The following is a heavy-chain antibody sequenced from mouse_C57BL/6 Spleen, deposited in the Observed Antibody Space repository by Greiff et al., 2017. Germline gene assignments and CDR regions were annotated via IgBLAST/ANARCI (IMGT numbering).Heavy chain of an antibody. D-gene: IGHD2-1*01. CDR1: GYTFTSYW. Sequence: VKLQQPGTELVKPGASVKLSCKASGYTFTSYWMHWVKQRPGQGLEWIGNINPSNGGTNYNEKFKSKATLTVDKSSSTAYMQLSSLTSEDSAVYYCARSIYYGNPDPPFAYWGQGTLVTVSA. J-gene: IGHJ3*01. V-gene: IGHV1-53*01. CDR3: ARSIYYGNPDPPFAY. CDR2: INPSNGGT.